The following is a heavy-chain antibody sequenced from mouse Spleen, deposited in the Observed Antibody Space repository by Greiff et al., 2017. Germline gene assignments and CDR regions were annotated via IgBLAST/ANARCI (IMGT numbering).Heavy chain of an antibody. V-gene: IGHV5-9-3*01. J-gene: IGHJ3*01. CDR3: ARQGSEGFAY. CDR2: ISSGGSYT. Sequence: EVKVVESGGGLVKPGGSLKLSCAASGFTFSSYAMSWVRQTPEKRLEWVATISSGGSYTYYPDSVKGRFTISRDNAKNTLYLQMSSLRSEDTAMYYCARQGSEGFAYWGQGTLVTVSA. D-gene: IGHD6-1*01. CDR1: GFTFSSYA.